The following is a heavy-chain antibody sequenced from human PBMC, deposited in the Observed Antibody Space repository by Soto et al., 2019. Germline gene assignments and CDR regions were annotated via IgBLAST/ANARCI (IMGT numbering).Heavy chain of an antibody. V-gene: IGHV3-30*18. D-gene: IGHD6-19*01. J-gene: IGHJ4*02. CDR2: VSHDGRTT. CDR3: AKGGRQWLVTSDFNY. Sequence: VQLVESGGGVVQPGRSPRLSCAASGFTFSDYAMHWVRQAPGKGLEWVAVVSHDGRTTHYADTVKGRFTISRDSSKNTVCREMCSLRAEDTAVFYCAKGGRQWLVTSDFNYWGQGALVTVSS. CDR1: GFTFSDYA.